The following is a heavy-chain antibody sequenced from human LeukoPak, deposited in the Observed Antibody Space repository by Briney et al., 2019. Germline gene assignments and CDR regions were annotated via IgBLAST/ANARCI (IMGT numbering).Heavy chain of an antibody. D-gene: IGHD3-22*01. Sequence: PGGSLRLSCAASGSTFSDYYMSWIRQAPGKGLEWVSYISSSGSTIYYADSVKGRFTISRDNAKNSLYLQMNSLRAEDTAVYYCAREATRYYDPGSAFDIWGQGTMVTVSS. CDR1: GSTFSDYY. CDR2: ISSSGSTI. J-gene: IGHJ3*02. CDR3: AREATRYYDPGSAFDI. V-gene: IGHV3-11*01.